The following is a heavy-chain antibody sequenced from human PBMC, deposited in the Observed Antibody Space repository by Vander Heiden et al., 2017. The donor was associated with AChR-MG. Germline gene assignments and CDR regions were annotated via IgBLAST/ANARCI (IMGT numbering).Heavy chain of an antibody. J-gene: IGHJ3*02. D-gene: IGHD3-22*01. V-gene: IGHV1-69*06. CDR3: ARETKYYYDSSGYDAFDI. CDR2: IIPIFGTA. Sequence: QVQLVQSGAEVKKPGSSVKVSCKASGGTFSSNAISWVRQAPGQGLEWMGGIIPIFGTANYAQKFQGRVTITADKSTSTAYMELSSLRSEDTAVYYCARETKYYYDSSGYDAFDIWGQGTMVTVSS. CDR1: GGTFSSNA.